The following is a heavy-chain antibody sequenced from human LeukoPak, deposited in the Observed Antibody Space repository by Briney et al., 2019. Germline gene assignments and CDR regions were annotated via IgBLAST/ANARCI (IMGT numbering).Heavy chain of an antibody. D-gene: IGHD5-24*01. V-gene: IGHV3-23*01. J-gene: IGHJ4*02. CDR2: ISGSGDGT. CDR3: AKDPASGDGYKSDH. CDR1: RFMFSSYA. Sequence: QTGGSLRLSCAASRFMFSSYAMSWVRQAPGEGLEWVSAISGSGDGTYYADSVKGRFTISRDNSKNTLYLQMTSLRAEDTAIYYCAKDPASGDGYKSDHWGQGTLVTVSS.